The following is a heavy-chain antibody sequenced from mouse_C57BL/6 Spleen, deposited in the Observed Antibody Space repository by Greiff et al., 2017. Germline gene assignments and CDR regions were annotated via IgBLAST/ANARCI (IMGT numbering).Heavy chain of an antibody. D-gene: IGHD1-1*01. J-gene: IGHJ2*01. CDR2: IYWDDDK. CDR3: ARSANYYYGSSPYFDY. V-gene: IGHV8-12*01. CDR1: GFSLSTSGMG. Sequence: QVTLKESGPGILQSSQTLSLTCSFSGFSLSTSGMGVSWIRQPSGKGLEWLAHIYWDDDKRYNPSLKSRLTISKDTSRNQVFLKITSVDTADTATYDCARSANYYYGSSPYFDYWGQGTTLTVSS.